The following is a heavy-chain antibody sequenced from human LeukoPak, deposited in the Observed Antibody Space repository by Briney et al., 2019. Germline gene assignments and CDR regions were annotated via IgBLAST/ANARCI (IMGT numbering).Heavy chain of an antibody. J-gene: IGHJ4*02. V-gene: IGHV3-21*01. Sequence: GGSLRLSCAASGFTFSSYSMNWVRQAPGEGLEWVSSISSSSSYIYYADSVKGRFTISRDNAKNSLYLQMNSLRAEDTAVYYCARDKIRGGYYYDSSGYLPFFDYWGQGTLVTVSS. CDR1: GFTFSSYS. CDR3: ARDKIRGGYYYDSSGYLPFFDY. D-gene: IGHD3-22*01. CDR2: ISSSSSYI.